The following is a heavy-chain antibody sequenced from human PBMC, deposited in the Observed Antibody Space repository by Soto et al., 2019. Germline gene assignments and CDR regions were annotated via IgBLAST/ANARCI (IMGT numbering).Heavy chain of an antibody. CDR1: GGSVSSGGYS. V-gene: IGHV4-30-2*02. J-gene: IGHJ4*02. Sequence: PSETLSLTCAVSGGSVSSGGYSWSWIRQPPGKGLEWIGYIYHSGSTYYNPSLKSRVTISVDTSKNQFSLKLSSVTAADTAVYYCARNPQRRPYFDYWGQGTLVTVSS. CDR2: IYHSGST. CDR3: ARNPQRRPYFDY.